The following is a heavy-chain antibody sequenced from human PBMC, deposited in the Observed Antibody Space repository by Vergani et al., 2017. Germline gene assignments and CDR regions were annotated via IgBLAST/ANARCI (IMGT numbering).Heavy chain of an antibody. CDR3: ARECGGLGFVYY. D-gene: IGHD4-23*01. Sequence: QVQLQESGPGLVKPSETLSLTCTVSGGSISSYYWSWIRQPPGRGLEWIGYIYYSGSTNYNPSLKCRVTILVDMSKKQLSLQLSSVSTADTAVYYCARECGGLGFVYYWGQGTLVTVSS. CDR2: IYYSGST. J-gene: IGHJ4*01. CDR1: GGSISSYY. V-gene: IGHV4-59*01.